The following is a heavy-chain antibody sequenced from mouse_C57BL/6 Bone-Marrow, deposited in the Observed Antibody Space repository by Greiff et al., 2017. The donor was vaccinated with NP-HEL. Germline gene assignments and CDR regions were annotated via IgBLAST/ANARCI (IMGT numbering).Heavy chain of an antibody. CDR3: ARGGIYYDYAWFAY. D-gene: IGHD2-4*01. CDR2: INPGSGGT. V-gene: IGHV1-54*01. CDR1: GYAFTNYL. J-gene: IGHJ3*01. Sequence: QVQLQHSGAELVRPGTSVKVSCKASGYAFTNYLIEWVKQRPGQGLEWIGVINPGSGGTNYNEKFKGKATLTADKSSSTAYMQLSSLTSEDSAVYFCARGGIYYDYAWFAYWGQGTLVTVSA.